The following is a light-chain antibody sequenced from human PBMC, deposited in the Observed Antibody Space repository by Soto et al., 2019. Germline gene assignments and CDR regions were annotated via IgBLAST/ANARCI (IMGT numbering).Light chain of an antibody. CDR3: GSYTSSNTYV. V-gene: IGLV2-14*01. J-gene: IGLJ1*01. CDR2: QVR. Sequence: QSALTQPASVSGSPGQSITISCTGTSSDVGGYNYVSWYQQHQDKVPKLMIYQVRNRPSGVSTRFSGSKSGDTASLTISGLQAEDEAEYYCGSYTSSNTYVFGTGTKLTVL. CDR1: SSDVGGYNY.